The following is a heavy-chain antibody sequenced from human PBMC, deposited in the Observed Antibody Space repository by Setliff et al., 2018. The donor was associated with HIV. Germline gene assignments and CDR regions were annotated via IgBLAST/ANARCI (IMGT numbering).Heavy chain of an antibody. Sequence: PSETLSLTCGISDYSITSGYYWGWIRQPPGKGLEWIGSIYRSGSTYDNPSLKSRVTISSDTSKNQFSLILTSVTAADTAVYYCATQGLTVPIPGGYFQHWGPGSQVTVSS. CDR2: IYRSGST. D-gene: IGHD2-21*02. J-gene: IGHJ1*01. V-gene: IGHV4-38-2*01. CDR3: ATQGLTVPIPGGYFQH. CDR1: DYSITSGYY.